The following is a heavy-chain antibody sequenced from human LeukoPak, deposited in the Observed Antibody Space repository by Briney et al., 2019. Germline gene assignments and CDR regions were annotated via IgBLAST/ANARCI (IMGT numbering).Heavy chain of an antibody. V-gene: IGHV3-9*01. J-gene: IGHJ5*02. CDR2: ISWNSGSI. D-gene: IGHD1-7*01. CDR3: AKGTPELQGWFDP. CDR1: GFTFDDYA. Sequence: GGSLRLSCAASGFTFDDYAMHWVRQAPGKGLEWVSGISWNSGSIGYADSVKGRFTISRDNAKNSLYLQMNSLRAEGTALYYCAKGTPELQGWFDPWGQGTLVTVSS.